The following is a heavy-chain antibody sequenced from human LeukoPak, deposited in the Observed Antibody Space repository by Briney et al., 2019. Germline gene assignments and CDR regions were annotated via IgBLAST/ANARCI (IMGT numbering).Heavy chain of an antibody. J-gene: IGHJ5*02. CDR2: IRYDGSNK. D-gene: IGHD3-3*01. Sequence: PGGSLRLSCAASGFTFSSYGMHWVRQAPGKGLEWVAFIRYDGSNKYYADSVKGRFTISRDNSKKMLYLQMNSLRPEDTAVYYCAKEFHDFWSGYNWGDNWFDPWGQGTLVTVSS. CDR3: AKEFHDFWSGYNWGDNWFDP. V-gene: IGHV3-30*02. CDR1: GFTFSSYG.